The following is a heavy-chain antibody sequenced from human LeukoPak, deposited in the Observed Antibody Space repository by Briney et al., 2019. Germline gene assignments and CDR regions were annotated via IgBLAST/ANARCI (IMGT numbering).Heavy chain of an antibody. Sequence: GGSLRLSCAASGFTFSSYAMSWVRQAPGKGLEWASAISGSGGSTYYADSVKGRFTISRDNSKNTLYLQMNSLRAEDTAVYYCAKETYYDFWSGYSGNYWGQGTRVTVSS. D-gene: IGHD3-3*01. V-gene: IGHV3-23*01. CDR3: AKETYYDFWSGYSGNY. J-gene: IGHJ4*02. CDR1: GFTFSSYA. CDR2: ISGSGGST.